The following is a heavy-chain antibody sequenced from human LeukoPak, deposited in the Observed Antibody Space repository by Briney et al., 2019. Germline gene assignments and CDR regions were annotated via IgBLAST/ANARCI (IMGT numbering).Heavy chain of an antibody. D-gene: IGHD3-10*01. CDR2: INPGGGTT. J-gene: IGHJ4*02. Sequence: ASVKVSCKASGYTFTNYYLHWVRQAPGQGFEWMGIINPGGGTTTYAQKFQGRVTMTRDTSTSTVYMELSSLRSEDTAVYYCARAYGSGSYTLLFFDYWGQGTLVTVSS. CDR3: ARAYGSGSYTLLFFDY. V-gene: IGHV1-46*01. CDR1: GYTFTNYY.